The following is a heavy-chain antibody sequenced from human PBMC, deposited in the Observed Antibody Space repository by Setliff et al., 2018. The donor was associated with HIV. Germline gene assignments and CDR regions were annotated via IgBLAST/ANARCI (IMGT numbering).Heavy chain of an antibody. CDR2: IVPILNTG. CDR1: GGTFRSHE. J-gene: IGHJ4*02. V-gene: IGHV1-69*13. D-gene: IGHD3-16*01. CDR3: ARQPYYDDDGTNLPSEWRVLG. Sequence: SVKVSCKASGGTFRSHEISWVRQAPGQGLEWMGGIVPILNTGNYAQKFQGRVTITAGESTSTAYMELNSLRSDDAAVYYCARQPYYDDDGTNLPSEWRVLGWGQGTLVTVSS.